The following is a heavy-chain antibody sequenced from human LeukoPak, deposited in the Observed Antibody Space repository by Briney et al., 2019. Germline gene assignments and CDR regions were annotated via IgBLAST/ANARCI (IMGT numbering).Heavy chain of an antibody. CDR2: INSGGGRT. CDR1: GVTLSSYW. D-gene: IGHD6-6*01. V-gene: IGHV3-74*01. Sequence: GESLRLSCAASGVTLSSYWMPWVRQAPGKGLGWVSRINSGGGRTSYADSVGGRFTISRDNAKNTLHLQMNSLRAEDTAVYYCARDKPSSIAARFDYWGQGTLVTVSS. J-gene: IGHJ4*02. CDR3: ARDKPSSIAARFDY.